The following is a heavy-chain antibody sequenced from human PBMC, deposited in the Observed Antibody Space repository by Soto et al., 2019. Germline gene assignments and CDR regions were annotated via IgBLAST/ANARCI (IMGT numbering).Heavy chain of an antibody. D-gene: IGHD6-13*01. CDR3: VRDLGQQASSFEY. J-gene: IGHJ4*02. Sequence: QVQLVESGGGVVQPGGSLRVSCAASGFNFRNHGMHWVRQAPGKGLEWVAVIWYDGSSQYYADSVKGRFTISRDNRENTLYLQMNSLRSDDTAIYYCVRDLGQQASSFEYWGQGTVVTVSS. V-gene: IGHV3-33*01. CDR2: IWYDGSSQ. CDR1: GFNFRNHG.